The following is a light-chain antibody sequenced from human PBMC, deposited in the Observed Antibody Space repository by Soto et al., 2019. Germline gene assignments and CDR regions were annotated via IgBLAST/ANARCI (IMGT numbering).Light chain of an antibody. Sequence: DIQMTQSPSSLSASVGDRVTITCQASHDIKKYLNWYQQKAHKVPKLLIHDASTLATGVPSRFTGSGSGTDFTLTINSLQPEDVATYCCQQFDDLPLTFGGGTKVDI. CDR3: QQFDDLPLT. CDR2: DAS. V-gene: IGKV1-33*01. CDR1: HDIKKY. J-gene: IGKJ4*01.